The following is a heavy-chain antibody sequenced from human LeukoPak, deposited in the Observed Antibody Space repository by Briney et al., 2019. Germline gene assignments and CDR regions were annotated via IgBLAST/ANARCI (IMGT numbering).Heavy chain of an antibody. CDR2: INWNGGST. D-gene: IGHD3-10*01. V-gene: IGHV3-20*04. CDR3: ARGQLLWFGELPILFDY. Sequence: PGGSLRLSCAASGFTFDDYGMSWVRQAPGKGLEWVSGINWNGGSTGYADSVKGRFTISRDNAKNSLYLQMNSLRAEDTALYYCARGQLLWFGELPILFDYWGQGTLVSVSS. CDR1: GFTFDDYG. J-gene: IGHJ4*02.